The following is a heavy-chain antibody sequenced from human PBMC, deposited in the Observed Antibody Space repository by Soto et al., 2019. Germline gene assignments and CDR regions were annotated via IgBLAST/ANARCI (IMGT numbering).Heavy chain of an antibody. J-gene: IGHJ1*01. Sequence: QVQLVQSGAEVKKPGASVKVSCKASGYTFTSYDINWVRQATGQGLEWMGWMKPNSGNTGYAQKCQGRVTMTRNTSISTAYMELSSLRSEDTAVYYCARQNDYGDYVSYFQHWGQGTLVTVSS. CDR1: GYTFTSYD. CDR3: ARQNDYGDYVSYFQH. V-gene: IGHV1-8*01. D-gene: IGHD4-17*01. CDR2: MKPNSGNT.